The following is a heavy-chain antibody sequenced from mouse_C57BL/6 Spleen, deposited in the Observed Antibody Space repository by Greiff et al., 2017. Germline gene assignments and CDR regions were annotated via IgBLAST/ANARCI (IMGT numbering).Heavy chain of an antibody. CDR2: INPSNGGL. CDR3: AILVVLLPYYAMDY. Sequence: QVQLQQPGTELVKPGASVKLSCKASGYTFTSSWMHWGKQRPGQGLEWIGNINPSNGGLTYNEKFKSKATLTVAKSPSTAYMPRSSLTSEDSAVYYCAILVVLLPYYAMDYWGQGTSVTVAS. CDR1: GYTFTSSW. J-gene: IGHJ4*01. V-gene: IGHV1-53*01. D-gene: IGHD1-1*01.